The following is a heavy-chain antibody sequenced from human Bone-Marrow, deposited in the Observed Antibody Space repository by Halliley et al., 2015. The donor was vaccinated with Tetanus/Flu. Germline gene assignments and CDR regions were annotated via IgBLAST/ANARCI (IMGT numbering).Heavy chain of an antibody. CDR3: ARDFNYGDYARFPDY. Sequence: QLVQFGAEVKKPGASVKVSCKASGYTFTSYYMHWVRQAPGQGLEWMGMINPSGGSTNYAQKFQGRVTMTRDTSTSTVSMELSSLRSEDTAVYYCARDFNYGDYARFPDYWGQGTLVTVSS. CDR1: GYTFTSYY. J-gene: IGHJ4*02. V-gene: IGHV1-46*01. CDR2: INPSGGST. D-gene: IGHD4-17*01.